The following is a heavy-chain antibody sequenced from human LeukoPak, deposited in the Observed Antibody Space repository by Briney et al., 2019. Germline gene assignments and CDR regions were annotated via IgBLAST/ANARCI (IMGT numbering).Heavy chain of an antibody. Sequence: PGGSLRLSCAVSGFTLSSYAMSWVRQAPGKGLEWVSTVSDRGDITYYTDSVKGRFTISRDISKNTLFLQMNSLRAEDTAVYYCATALGSNSRIDYWGQGTLVTVSS. CDR1: GFTLSSYA. CDR2: VSDRGDIT. CDR3: ATALGSNSRIDY. J-gene: IGHJ4*02. V-gene: IGHV3-23*01. D-gene: IGHD7-27*01.